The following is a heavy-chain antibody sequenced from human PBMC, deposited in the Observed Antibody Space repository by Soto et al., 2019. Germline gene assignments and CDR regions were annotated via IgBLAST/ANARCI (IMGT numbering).Heavy chain of an antibody. Sequence: AGGSLRLSGAASGFTFSSYGMHWVRQAPGKRLEWVAVIWYDGSNKYYADSVKGRFTISRDNSKNTLYLQMNSLRAEDTAVYYCARATRPYYYYYGMDVWGQGTTVTVSS. D-gene: IGHD6-6*01. CDR2: IWYDGSNK. CDR3: ARATRPYYYYYGMDV. V-gene: IGHV3-33*01. CDR1: GFTFSSYG. J-gene: IGHJ6*02.